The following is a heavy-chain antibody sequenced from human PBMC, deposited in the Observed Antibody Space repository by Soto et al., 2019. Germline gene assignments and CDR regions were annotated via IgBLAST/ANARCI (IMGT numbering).Heavy chain of an antibody. Sequence: QVQLQESGPRLVEASQTLSLTCTVSNASITSSGYYWSWVRQPPGKRLEWIGYISHSGSTFYSPSLQSRLTMSADTSKNQFSLTLRSVTAADTAVYSCARISGTEDVPDYWGQGTLGTVSS. CDR3: ARISGTEDVPDY. V-gene: IGHV4-31*03. D-gene: IGHD5-12*01. CDR2: ISHSGST. CDR1: NASITSSGYY. J-gene: IGHJ4*02.